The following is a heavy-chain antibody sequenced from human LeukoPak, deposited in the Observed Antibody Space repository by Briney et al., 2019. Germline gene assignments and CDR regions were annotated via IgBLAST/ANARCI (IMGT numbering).Heavy chain of an antibody. D-gene: IGHD6-19*01. V-gene: IGHV4-34*01. Sequence: KPSGTLSLTCAVSGGSFSGYYWSWIRQPPGKGLEWIGEINHSGSTNYNPSLKSRVTLSVDTSKNQFSLKLSSVTAADTAVYYCASIAVAGKNSIFDYWGQGTLVTVSS. J-gene: IGHJ4*02. CDR3: ASIAVAGKNSIFDY. CDR1: GGSFSGYY. CDR2: INHSGST.